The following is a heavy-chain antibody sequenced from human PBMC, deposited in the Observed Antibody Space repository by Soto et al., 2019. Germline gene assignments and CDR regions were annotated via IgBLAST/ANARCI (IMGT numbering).Heavy chain of an antibody. J-gene: IGHJ6*03. CDR3: ARGQLQNYYYYIDV. Sequence: QVQLVESGGGVVQPGRSLRLSCAASGFTFSSYGMHWVRQAPGKGLEWVAVIWYDGSNKYYADSVKGRFTISRDNSKNPLYLQMNSLRAEDTAVYYCARGQLQNYYYYIDVWGKGTTVTVSS. CDR1: GFTFSSYG. CDR2: IWYDGSNK. D-gene: IGHD2-2*01. V-gene: IGHV3-33*01.